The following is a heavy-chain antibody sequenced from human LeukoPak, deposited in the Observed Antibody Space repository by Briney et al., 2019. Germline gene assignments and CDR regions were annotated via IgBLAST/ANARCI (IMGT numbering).Heavy chain of an antibody. CDR2: IIPIFGTA. J-gene: IGHJ4*02. V-gene: IGHV1-69*05. CDR3: ASHHYYDSSGYSGFDY. D-gene: IGHD3-22*01. Sequence: ASVKVSCKASGGTFSSYAISWVRQAPGQGLEWMGRIIPIFGTANYAQKFQGRVTITTDESTSTAYMELSSLRSEDTAVYYCASHHYYDSSGYSGFDYWGQGTLVTVSS. CDR1: GGTFSSYA.